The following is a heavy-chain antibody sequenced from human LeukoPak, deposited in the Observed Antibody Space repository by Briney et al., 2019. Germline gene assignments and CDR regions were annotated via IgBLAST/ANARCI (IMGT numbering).Heavy chain of an antibody. V-gene: IGHV1-69*04. Sequence: SVKVSCKASRGTFSSYAISWVRQAPGQGLEWMGRIIPILGIANYAQKFQGRVTITADKSTSTAYMELNSLRSEDTAVYYCARGRCSGGSCYPGPTDYWGQGTLVTVSS. CDR2: IIPILGIA. D-gene: IGHD2-15*01. CDR1: RGTFSSYA. J-gene: IGHJ4*02. CDR3: ARGRCSGGSCYPGPTDY.